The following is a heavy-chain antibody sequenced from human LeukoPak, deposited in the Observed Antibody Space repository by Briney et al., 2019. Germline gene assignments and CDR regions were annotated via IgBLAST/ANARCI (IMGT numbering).Heavy chain of an antibody. CDR2: SNPSGGST. D-gene: IGHD2-2*01. Sequence: ASVKVSCKASGYTFTSYCMHWVRQAPGQGFEWMGISNPSGGSTSYAQKFQGRVTMTRDTSTSTVYMELSSLRSEDTAVYYCARSVVPAANPDYWGQGTLVTVSS. J-gene: IGHJ4*02. CDR3: ARSVVPAANPDY. V-gene: IGHV1-46*01. CDR1: GYTFTSYC.